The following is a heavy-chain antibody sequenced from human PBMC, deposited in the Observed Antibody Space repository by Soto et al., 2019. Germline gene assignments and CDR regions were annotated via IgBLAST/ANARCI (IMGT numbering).Heavy chain of an antibody. Sequence: EVQLVESGGGLVQPGGSLRLSCAASGFTFSRYWMHWVHQAPGKGLVWVSRINSDGSSTSYADSVKGRFTISRDNAKNTLYLQMNSLRAEDTAVYYCARARAIAAAGISWFDPWGQGTLVTVSS. CDR1: GFTFSRYW. J-gene: IGHJ5*02. CDR2: INSDGSST. CDR3: ARARAIAAAGISWFDP. D-gene: IGHD6-13*01. V-gene: IGHV3-74*01.